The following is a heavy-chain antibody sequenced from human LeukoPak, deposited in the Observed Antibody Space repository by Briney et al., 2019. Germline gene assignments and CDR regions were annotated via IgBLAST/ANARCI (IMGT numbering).Heavy chain of an antibody. CDR3: ARDRGNWFDP. Sequence: GGSLRLSCAASGFTFSNYAMSWVRQAPGKGLEWVSAISGSGGTTYYADSVKGRFTVSRDNSKNTLYLQVNSLRAADTAVYYCARDRGNWFDPWGQGTLVTVSA. V-gene: IGHV3-23*01. CDR2: ISGSGGTT. J-gene: IGHJ5*02. CDR1: GFTFSNYA.